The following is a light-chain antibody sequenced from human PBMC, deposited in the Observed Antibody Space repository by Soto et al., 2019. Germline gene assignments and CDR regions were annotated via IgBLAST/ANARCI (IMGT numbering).Light chain of an antibody. CDR2: GNS. V-gene: IGLV1-40*01. J-gene: IGLJ1*01. CDR1: SSNIGAGYD. CDR3: QPYDSSLSGYV. Sequence: SVLTQPPSVSGAPGQRVTISCTGSSSNIGAGYDVHWYQQLPGTAPKLLIYGNSNRPSGVPDRFSGSKSGTSASLAITGLQAEDEADYYCQPYDSSLSGYVFGTGTKVTAL.